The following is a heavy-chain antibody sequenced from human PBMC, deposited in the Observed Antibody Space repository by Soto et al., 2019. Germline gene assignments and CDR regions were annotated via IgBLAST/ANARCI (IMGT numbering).Heavy chain of an antibody. V-gene: IGHV1-46*04. D-gene: IGHD4-17*01. CDR3: TRALGSMTTVTPELSESPSLFAY. J-gene: IGHJ4*02. CDR1: GYTFTSYY. Sequence: QVLLVQSGAEVKKPGASVKLSCKASGYTFTSYYMHWVRQAPGQGLEWMGIVNPNGGSPSYAQKLQCRVTMARDTSTSTVYMELSGVRSEHTAVYYCTRALGSMTTVTPELSESPSLFAYWGQGTLVTVSS. CDR2: VNPNGGSP.